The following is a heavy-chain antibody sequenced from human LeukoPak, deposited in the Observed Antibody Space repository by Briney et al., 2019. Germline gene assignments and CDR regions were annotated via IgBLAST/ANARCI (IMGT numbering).Heavy chain of an antibody. CDR2: FDAEDGET. Sequence: ASVKVSCKVSGYTLTELSMHWVRQAPGKGLEWMGGFDAEDGETIYAQKFQGRVTMTEDTSTDTAYMELSSLRSEDTAVYYCATVVPDYYDSSGYTNWFDPWGQGTLVTVSS. J-gene: IGHJ5*02. CDR3: ATVVPDYYDSSGYTNWFDP. CDR1: GYTLTELS. V-gene: IGHV1-24*01. D-gene: IGHD3-22*01.